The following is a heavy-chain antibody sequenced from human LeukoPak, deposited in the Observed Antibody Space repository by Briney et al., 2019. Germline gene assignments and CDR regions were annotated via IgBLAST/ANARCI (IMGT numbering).Heavy chain of an antibody. CDR2: IIPIFGTA. V-gene: IGHV1-69*05. CDR3: ARQGYGVSYYFDY. Sequence: SXXVSCKASGGTFISYAISWVRQAPGQGLEWMGGIIPIFGTANYAQKFQGRVTITTDESTSTAYMELSSLRSEDTAVYYCARQGYGVSYYFDYWGQGTLVTVSS. CDR1: GGTFISYA. D-gene: IGHD4/OR15-4a*01. J-gene: IGHJ4*02.